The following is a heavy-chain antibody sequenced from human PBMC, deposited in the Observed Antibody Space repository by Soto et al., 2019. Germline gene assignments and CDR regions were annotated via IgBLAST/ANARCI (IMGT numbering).Heavy chain of an antibody. J-gene: IGHJ5*02. Sequence: PSETLSLTCAVSGGSISSSNWWSWVRQPPGKGLEWIGEIYHSGSTNYNPSLQSRVTISVDKSKNQFSLKLSSVTAADTAVYYCARTGTNDWFDPWGQGTLVTVSS. CDR2: IYHSGST. CDR3: ARTGTNDWFDP. V-gene: IGHV4-4*02. D-gene: IGHD1-1*01. CDR1: GGSISSSNW.